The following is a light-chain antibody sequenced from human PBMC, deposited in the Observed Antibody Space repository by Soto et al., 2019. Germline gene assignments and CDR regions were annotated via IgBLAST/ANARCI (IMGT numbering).Light chain of an antibody. CDR1: SRDVGGYNY. CDR3: SSYTSTNTLVV. Sequence: QSALTQPASVSGSPGQSITISCTGTSRDVGGYNYVSWYQQHPGKAPKLMIYEVTNRPSGVSNRFSGSKSGNTASLTISGLQAEDEADYYCSSYTSTNTLVVFGTGTKVTVL. V-gene: IGLV2-14*01. CDR2: EVT. J-gene: IGLJ1*01.